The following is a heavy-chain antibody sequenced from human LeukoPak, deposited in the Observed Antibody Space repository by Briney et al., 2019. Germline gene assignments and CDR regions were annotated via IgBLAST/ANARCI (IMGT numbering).Heavy chain of an antibody. D-gene: IGHD4-17*01. CDR3: ARYSYGDYADAFDI. V-gene: IGHV3-53*01. CDR2: ISGSGGST. CDR1: GFTVSSNY. Sequence: GGSLRLSCAASGFTVSSNYMSWVRQAPGKGLEWVSAISGSGGSTYYADSVKGRFTISRDNSKNTLYLQMNSLRAEDTAVYYCARYSYGDYADAFDIWGQGTMVTVSS. J-gene: IGHJ3*02.